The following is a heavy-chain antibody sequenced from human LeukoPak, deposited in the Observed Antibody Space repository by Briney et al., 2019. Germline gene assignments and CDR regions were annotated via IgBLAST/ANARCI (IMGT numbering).Heavy chain of an antibody. CDR2: IRYDGSNK. CDR1: GFTFSSYG. J-gene: IGHJ4*02. Sequence: GGSLRLSCAASGFTFSSYGMHWVRQAPGKGLEWVAFIRYDGSNKYYADSVKGRFTISRDNSKNTLYLQMNTLRAEDTAVYFCAKSPVSSCRGSFCYPFDYWGQGNLVTVSS. CDR3: AKSPVSSCRGSFCYPFDY. V-gene: IGHV3-30*02. D-gene: IGHD2-15*01.